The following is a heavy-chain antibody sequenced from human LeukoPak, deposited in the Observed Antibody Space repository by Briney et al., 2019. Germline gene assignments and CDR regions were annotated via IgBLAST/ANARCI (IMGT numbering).Heavy chain of an antibody. Sequence: ASVKVSCKASGYTFTGYYMHWVRQAPGQGLEWMGWFNPDSGGTNYAQKFQGRVTMTRNTSISTAYMELSRLRSDDTAVYYCARGDYYDSSVYYYDWGQETLVTVSS. V-gene: IGHV1-2*02. J-gene: IGHJ4*02. D-gene: IGHD3-22*01. CDR1: GYTFTGYY. CDR3: ARGDYYDSSVYYYD. CDR2: FNPDSGGT.